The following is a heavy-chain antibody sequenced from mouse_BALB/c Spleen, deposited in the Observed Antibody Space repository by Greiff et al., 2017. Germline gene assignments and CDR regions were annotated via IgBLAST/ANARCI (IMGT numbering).Heavy chain of an antibody. CDR1: GFSLTSYG. CDR2: IWSGGST. Sequence: QVQLKESGPGLVQPSQSLSITCTVSGFSLTSYGVHWVRQSPGKGLEWLGVIWSGGSTDYNAAFISRLSISKDNSKSQVFFKMNMLQADDTAIYYCARSGELRRGDVPYAMDYWGQGTSVTVSS. D-gene: IGHD2-12*01. V-gene: IGHV2-4-1*01. J-gene: IGHJ4*01. CDR3: ARSGELRRGDVPYAMDY.